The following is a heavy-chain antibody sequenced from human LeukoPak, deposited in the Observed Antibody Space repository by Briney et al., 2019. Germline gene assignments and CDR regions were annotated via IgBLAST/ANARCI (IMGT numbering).Heavy chain of an antibody. J-gene: IGHJ6*03. Sequence: ASVKVSCKDSGYTFTSYDINWVRQATGQGLEWMGWMNPNSGNTGYAQKFQGRVTITRNTSISTAYMELSSLRSEDTAVYYCARIELDSSYYYYMDVWGKGTTVTVSS. CDR3: ARIELDSSYYYYMDV. D-gene: IGHD5-24*01. CDR2: MNPNSGNT. CDR1: GYTFTSYD. V-gene: IGHV1-8*03.